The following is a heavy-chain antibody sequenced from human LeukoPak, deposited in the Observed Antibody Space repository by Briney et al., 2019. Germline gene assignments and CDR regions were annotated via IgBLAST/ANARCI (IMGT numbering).Heavy chain of an antibody. D-gene: IGHD4-23*01. V-gene: IGHV4-34*01. CDR2: INHSGST. J-gene: IGHJ4*02. Sequence: SETLSLTCAVYGGSCSGYYWSWIRQPPGKGLEWIGEINHSGSTNYNPSLKSRVTISVDTSKNQFSLKLSSVTAADTAVYYCARDGYGGNDGGYWGQGTLVTVSS. CDR3: ARDGYGGNDGGY. CDR1: GGSCSGYY.